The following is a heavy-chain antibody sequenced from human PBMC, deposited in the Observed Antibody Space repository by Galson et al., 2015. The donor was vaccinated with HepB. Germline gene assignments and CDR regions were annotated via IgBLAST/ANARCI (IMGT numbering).Heavy chain of an antibody. Sequence: SLRLSCAASGFTFSSYGMHGVRQAPGKGLEWGAVISFDGSNKYYADSVKARYTISRDNSKKTMYLQMNSLRAEDTAVYYCAKDGFHSGSYDYWGQGTLVTVSS. J-gene: IGHJ4*02. V-gene: IGHV3-30*18. CDR1: GFTFSSYG. CDR3: AKDGFHSGSYDY. CDR2: ISFDGSNK. D-gene: IGHD1-26*01.